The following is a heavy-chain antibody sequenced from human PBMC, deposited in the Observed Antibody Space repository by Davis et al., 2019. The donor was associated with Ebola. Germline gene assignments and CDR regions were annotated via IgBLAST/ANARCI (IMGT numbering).Heavy chain of an antibody. CDR3: ATQKSGEPIFDY. CDR1: GYTFTNYG. V-gene: IGHV1/OR15-3*02. J-gene: IGHJ4*02. Sequence: ASVKVSCKASGYTFTNYGITWVRQAPGQGLEWMGWINAGNGNTKYSQKFQGRVTITRDTSASTAYMELSSLRSEDTAVYYCATQKSGEPIFDYWGQGSLVTVSS. CDR2: INAGNGNT. D-gene: IGHD7-27*01.